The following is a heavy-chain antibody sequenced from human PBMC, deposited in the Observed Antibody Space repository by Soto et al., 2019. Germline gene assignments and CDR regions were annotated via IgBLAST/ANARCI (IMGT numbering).Heavy chain of an antibody. D-gene: IGHD5-12*01. CDR3: ARGWGGYDSGNYFDY. J-gene: IGHJ4*02. CDR1: GGSISSGGYY. Sequence: SETLSLTCTVSGGSISSGGYYWSWIRQHPGKGLEWIGYIYYSGSTYYNPSLKSRVTISVDTSKNQFSLKLSSVTAADTAVYYCARGWGGYDSGNYFDYWGQGTLVTVSS. V-gene: IGHV4-31*03. CDR2: IYYSGST.